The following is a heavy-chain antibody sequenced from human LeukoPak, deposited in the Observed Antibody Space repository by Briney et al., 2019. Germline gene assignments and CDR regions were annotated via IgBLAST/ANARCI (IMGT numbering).Heavy chain of an antibody. CDR2: INPNSGGT. D-gene: IGHD3-10*01. J-gene: IGHJ4*02. CDR1: GYTFTSYG. CDR3: ARGGVARGVIMKFDY. V-gene: IGHV1-2*06. Sequence: ASVKVSCKASGYTFTSYGISWVRQAPGQGLEWMGRINPNSGGTNYAQKFQGRVTMTRDTSISTAYMELSRLRSDDTAVYYCARGGVARGVIMKFDYWGQGTLVTVSS.